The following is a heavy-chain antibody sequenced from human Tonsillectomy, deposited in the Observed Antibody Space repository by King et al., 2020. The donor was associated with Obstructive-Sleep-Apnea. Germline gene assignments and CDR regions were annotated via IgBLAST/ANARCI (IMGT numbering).Heavy chain of an antibody. CDR1: GGSISSGGYY. D-gene: IGHD6-6*01. J-gene: IGHJ6*02. V-gene: IGHV4-31*03. CDR2: IYYSGST. CDR3: ARCQGSDYYYGMDV. Sequence: QLQESGPGLVKPSETLSLTCTVSGGSISSGGYYWSWIRQHPGKGLGWIGYIYYSGSTYYHPSLKSRVTISVDTSKNQFSLKLSSVTAADTAVYYCARCQGSDYYYGMDVWGQGTTVTVSS.